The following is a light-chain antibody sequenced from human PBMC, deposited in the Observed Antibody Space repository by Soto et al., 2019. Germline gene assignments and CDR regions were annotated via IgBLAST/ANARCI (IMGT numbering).Light chain of an antibody. CDR2: KAS. V-gene: IGKV1-5*03. J-gene: IGKJ1*01. Sequence: DIQMTQSPSTLSGSVGDRVTITCRASQTISSWLAWYQQKPGKAPKLLIYKASTLKSGVPSRFSGSGSGTEFTLTISLLQSDDFATYYCQRYNSYSEAFGQGTKVELK. CDR3: QRYNSYSEA. CDR1: QTISSW.